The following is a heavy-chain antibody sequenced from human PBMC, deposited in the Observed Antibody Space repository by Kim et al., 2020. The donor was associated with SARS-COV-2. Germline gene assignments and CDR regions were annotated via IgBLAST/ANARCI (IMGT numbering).Heavy chain of an antibody. J-gene: IGHJ5*02. CDR1: GYTFTGYY. V-gene: IGHV1-2*06. Sequence: ASVKVSCKASGYTFTGYYMHWVRQAPGQGLEWMGRINPNSGGTNYAQKFQGRVTMTRDTSISTAYMELSRLRSDDTAVYYCARDFSTGTNFGFDPWGQGTLVTVSS. D-gene: IGHD1-7*01. CDR3: ARDFSTGTNFGFDP. CDR2: INPNSGGT.